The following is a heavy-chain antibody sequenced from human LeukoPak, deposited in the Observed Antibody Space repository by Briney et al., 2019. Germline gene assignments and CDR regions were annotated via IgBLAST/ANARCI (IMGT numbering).Heavy chain of an antibody. CDR3: ARGPHGYGDYAYDY. V-gene: IGHV4-34*01. D-gene: IGHD4-17*01. Sequence: PSETLSLTCAVYGGSSSGYYWSWIRQPPGKGLEWIGEINHSGSTNYNPSLKSRVTISVDTSKNQFSLKLSSVTAADTAVYYCARGPHGYGDYAYDYWGQGTLVTVSS. CDR2: INHSGST. J-gene: IGHJ4*02. CDR1: GGSSSGYY.